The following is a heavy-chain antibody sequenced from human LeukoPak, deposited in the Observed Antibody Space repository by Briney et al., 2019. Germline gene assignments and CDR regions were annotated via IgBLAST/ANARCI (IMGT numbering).Heavy chain of an antibody. Sequence: GGTLRLSCAASGLTFRSYGMGWVRQAPGKGLEWVSSITSSGTTNYAEFVKDRFVISRDNSKDTLFLQMNSLRVEDTAVYYCANTGGYSIYWGQGTLVTVSS. CDR3: ANTGGYSIY. CDR2: ITSSGTT. V-gene: IGHV3-23*01. J-gene: IGHJ4*02. CDR1: GLTFRSYG. D-gene: IGHD2-8*02.